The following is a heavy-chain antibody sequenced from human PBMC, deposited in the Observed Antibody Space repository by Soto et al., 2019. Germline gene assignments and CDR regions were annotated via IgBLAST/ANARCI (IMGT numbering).Heavy chain of an antibody. J-gene: IGHJ4*02. CDR1: GGTFSSYA. V-gene: IGHV1-69*06. Sequence: QVQLVQSGAEVMKPGSSVKVSCKASGGTFSSYAISWVRQAPGQGLEWMGGIIPIFGTANYAQKCQGRVTISAVKPTSKAYMELSSLRSEDTAVYYCARESYYDSSGYPKRADYCGQGTLVPVSS. D-gene: IGHD3-22*01. CDR2: IIPIFGTA. CDR3: ARESYYDSSGYPKRADY.